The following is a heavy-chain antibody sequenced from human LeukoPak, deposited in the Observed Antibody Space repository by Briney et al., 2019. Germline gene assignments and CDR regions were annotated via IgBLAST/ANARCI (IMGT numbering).Heavy chain of an antibody. CDR1: GYTFTSYY. CDR2: LIPVLGTA. J-gene: IGHJ6*04. D-gene: IGHD2-8*01. Sequence: SVKVSCKASGYTFTSYYMNWVRQAPGQGLEWMGVLIPVLGTANSTQNFQDRVSITADISTHTVYMELSSLKSEDTAVYFCAGIPVFGVVLHQEPVWGKGTTVTVSS. V-gene: IGHV1-69*10. CDR3: AGIPVFGVVLHQEPV.